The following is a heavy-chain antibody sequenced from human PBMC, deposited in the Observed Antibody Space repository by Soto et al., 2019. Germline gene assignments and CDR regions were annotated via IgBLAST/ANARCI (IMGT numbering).Heavy chain of an antibody. CDR1: GFTFSSYT. D-gene: IGHD2-21*02. V-gene: IGHV3-23*01. Sequence: EVQLLESGGGLVQPGGSLRLSCAASGFTFSSYTMSWVRQAPGKGLEWVSGISATGGSTYYADSVKGRFTFPRDNSKNTLYLKMNSLRAEDTAVYYCAKGFIRDCGGDCTVDTWGQGTLVTVSS. CDR3: AKGFIRDCGGDCTVDT. J-gene: IGHJ5*02. CDR2: ISATGGST.